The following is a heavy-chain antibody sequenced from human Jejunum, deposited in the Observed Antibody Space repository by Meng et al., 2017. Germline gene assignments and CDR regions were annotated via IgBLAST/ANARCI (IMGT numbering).Heavy chain of an antibody. CDR1: GFTFVSYA. V-gene: IGHV1-3*01. CDR3: ARDMPYSSGSFDY. Sequence: QVQLVQSGAEVKKPGASVTVSRKASGFTFVSYAIYWVRQAPGQGLEWMGWITAGNGNTKYSQKFQGRVTITRDTSASTAYMELSSLRSEDTAVYYCARDMPYSSGSFDYWGQGTLVTVSS. D-gene: IGHD3-10*01. J-gene: IGHJ4*02. CDR2: ITAGNGNT.